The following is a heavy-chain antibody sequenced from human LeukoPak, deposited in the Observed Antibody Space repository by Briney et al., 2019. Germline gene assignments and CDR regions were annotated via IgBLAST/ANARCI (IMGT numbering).Heavy chain of an antibody. J-gene: IGHJ4*02. CDR2: ISAYNGNT. CDR1: GYTFSSYG. Sequence: GASVKLCCTASGYTFSSYGISWVRQAPGQGLEWMGWISAYNGNTNYRQKLQGRVTMTTDTSTSTAYMDLRSLRSDDTAIYYCARDSPDGSGTYYNDSPDYWGQGNLVTVSS. V-gene: IGHV1-18*01. D-gene: IGHD3-10*01. CDR3: ARDSPDGSGTYYNDSPDY.